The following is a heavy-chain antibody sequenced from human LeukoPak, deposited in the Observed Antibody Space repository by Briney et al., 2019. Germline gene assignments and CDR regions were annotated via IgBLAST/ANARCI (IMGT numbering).Heavy chain of an antibody. CDR3: AKDGDYYGSGSYFDY. D-gene: IGHD3-10*01. J-gene: IGHJ4*02. CDR1: GFTFRSYA. CDR2: ISYDGSNK. Sequence: GGSLRLSCAASGFTFRSYAMHWVRQAPGKGLKWVAGISYDGSNKYYADSVKGRFTISRDNSKNTLYLQMNSLRAEDTSVYYCAKDGDYYGSGSYFDYWGQGTLVTVSS. V-gene: IGHV3-30-3*01.